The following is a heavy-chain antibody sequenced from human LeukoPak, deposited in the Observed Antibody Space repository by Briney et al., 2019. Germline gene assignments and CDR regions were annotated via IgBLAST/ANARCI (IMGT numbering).Heavy chain of an antibody. V-gene: IGHV3-23*03. D-gene: IGHD2-15*01. CDR2: IEGDGSGT. J-gene: IGHJ3*02. CDR1: GFAFRNYA. CDR3: AKDSVSQNGIFDPFDI. Sequence: QAGGSLRLSCAASGFAFRNYAMTWVRQAPGKGLEWVSSIEGDGSGTYYTDSARGRFIVSRDNSKNTLFLQMNRLRAEDAAVYYCAKDSVSQNGIFDPFDIWGQGTLVTVSS.